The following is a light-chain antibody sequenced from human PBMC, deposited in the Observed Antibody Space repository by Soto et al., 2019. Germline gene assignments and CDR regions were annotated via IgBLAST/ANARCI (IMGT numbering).Light chain of an antibody. V-gene: IGKV3-15*01. CDR3: QKKNPWPPYI. J-gene: IGKJ2*01. CDR2: DTS. CDR1: QSITSH. Sequence: EIVMTQSPATLSVSPGERATLSCRASQSITSHLAWYQQKPGQAPRLLIYDTSTRATDVPARFSGSGSGTEFPLTTSGWLSENFAVYYGQKKNPWPPYIFGKGPSWIAN.